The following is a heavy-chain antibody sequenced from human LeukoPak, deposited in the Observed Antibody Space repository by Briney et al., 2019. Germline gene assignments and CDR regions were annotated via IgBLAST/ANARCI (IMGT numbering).Heavy chain of an antibody. J-gene: IGHJ5*02. CDR3: ARDNYGSGSYGHWFDP. V-gene: IGHV7-4-1*02. CDR1: GYTFTSYA. Sequence: ASVKVSCKASGYTFTSYAMNWVRQAPGQGLEWMGWINTNTGNPTYAQGFTGRFVFSLDTSVSTAYLQISGLKAEDTAVYYCARDNYGSGSYGHWFDPWGQGTLVTVSS. CDR2: INTNTGNP. D-gene: IGHD3-10*01.